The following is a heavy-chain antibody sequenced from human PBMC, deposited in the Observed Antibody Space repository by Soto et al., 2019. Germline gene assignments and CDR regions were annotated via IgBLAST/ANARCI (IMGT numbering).Heavy chain of an antibody. D-gene: IGHD2-8*01. V-gene: IGHV1-18*01. CDR1: GYTFTSYG. CDR2: ISAYNGNT. CDR3: ARDLQDIVLMVYAPPFDY. Sequence: ASVKVSCKASGYTFTSYGISWVRQAPGQGLEWMGWISAYNGNTNYAQKLQGRVTMTTDTSTSTAYMELRSLRSDDTAVYYCARDLQDIVLMVYAPPFDYWGQGTLVTVSS. J-gene: IGHJ4*02.